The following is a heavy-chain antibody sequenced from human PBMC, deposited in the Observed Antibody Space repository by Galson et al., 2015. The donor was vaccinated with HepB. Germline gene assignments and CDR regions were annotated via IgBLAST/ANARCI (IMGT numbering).Heavy chain of an antibody. CDR3: AKDYDILTGYNYFRQTSRGMDV. J-gene: IGHJ6*02. D-gene: IGHD3-9*01. CDR1: GFTFSSYG. CDR2: ISYDGSNK. V-gene: IGHV3-30*18. Sequence: SLRLSCAASGFTFSSYGMHWVRQAPGKGLEWVAVISYDGSNKYYADSVKGRFTISRDNSKNTLYLQMNSLRAEDTAVYYCAKDYDILTGYNYFRQTSRGMDVWGQGTTVTVSS.